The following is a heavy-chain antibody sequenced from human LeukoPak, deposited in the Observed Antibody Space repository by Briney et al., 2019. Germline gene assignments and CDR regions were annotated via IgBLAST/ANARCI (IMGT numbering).Heavy chain of an antibody. Sequence: SETLSLTCTVSGGSISSYYWSWIRQPPGKGLEWIGYIYYSGSTNYNPSLKGRVTISVDTSKNQFSLKLSSVTAADTAVYYCARKYSRGGGYAFDIWGQGTMVTVSS. CDR1: GGSISSYY. J-gene: IGHJ3*02. D-gene: IGHD6-6*01. CDR3: ARKYSRGGGYAFDI. CDR2: IYYSGST. V-gene: IGHV4-59*01.